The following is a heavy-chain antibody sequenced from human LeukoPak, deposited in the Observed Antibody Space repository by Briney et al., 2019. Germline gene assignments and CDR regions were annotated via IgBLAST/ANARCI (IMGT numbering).Heavy chain of an antibody. V-gene: IGHV3-21*01. CDR2: ISDSSSYI. Sequence: GGSLRLSCTASGFTFSRYSMNWVRQAPGKGLEWVSSISDSSSYIYYVDSVKGRFTISRDNAKNSLYLQMNSLRAEDTAVYYCARDTSNAFDIWGQGTMVTVSS. J-gene: IGHJ3*02. CDR1: GFTFSRYS. CDR3: ARDTSNAFDI.